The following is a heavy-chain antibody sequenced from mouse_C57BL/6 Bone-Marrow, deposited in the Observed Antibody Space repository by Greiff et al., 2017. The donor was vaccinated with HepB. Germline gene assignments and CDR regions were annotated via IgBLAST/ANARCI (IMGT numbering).Heavy chain of an antibody. D-gene: IGHD1-1*01. CDR1: GYAFSSYW. J-gene: IGHJ2*01. Sequence: VQLQQSGAELVKPGASVKISCKASGYAFSSYWMNWVKQRPGKGLEWIGQIYPGDGDTNYNGKFKGKATLTADKSSSTAYMQLSSLTSEDSAVYFCARCGGYYRSSPYYFDYWGQGTTLTVSS. CDR2: IYPGDGDT. CDR3: ARCGGYYRSSPYYFDY. V-gene: IGHV1-80*01.